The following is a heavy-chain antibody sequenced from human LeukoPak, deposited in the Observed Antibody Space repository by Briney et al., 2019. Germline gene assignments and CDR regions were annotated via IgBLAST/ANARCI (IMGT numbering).Heavy chain of an antibody. CDR3: ARDRDYYDSSDSDY. CDR2: ISSSSSYI. J-gene: IGHJ4*02. D-gene: IGHD3-22*01. V-gene: IGHV3-21*01. Sequence: PGGSLRLSCAASGFTFGSYSMNWVRQAPGKGLEWVSSISSSSSYIYYADSVKGRFTISRDNAKNSLYLQMNSLRAEDTAVYYCARDRDYYDSSDSDYWGQGTLVTVSS. CDR1: GFTFGSYS.